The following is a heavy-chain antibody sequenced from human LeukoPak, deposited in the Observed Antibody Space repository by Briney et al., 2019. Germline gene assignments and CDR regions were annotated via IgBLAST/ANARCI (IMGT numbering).Heavy chain of an antibody. J-gene: IGHJ4*02. CDR2: INPDGSQK. V-gene: IGHV3-7*01. D-gene: IGHD5-24*01. CDR1: GFTFSGNW. CDR3: AKLLGTATTYDS. Sequence: PGGSLRLSCEASGFTFSGNWMSWVREAPGKGLEWVASINPDGSQKLYVDSVKGRFTISRDNTKSSLYLQMNSLGAEDTAIYYCAKLLGTATTYDSWGQGTRVTVS.